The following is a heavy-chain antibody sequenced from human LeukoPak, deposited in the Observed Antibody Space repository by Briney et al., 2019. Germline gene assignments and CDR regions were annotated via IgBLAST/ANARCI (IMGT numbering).Heavy chain of an antibody. CDR3: AKDRWSEILPHSFDY. V-gene: IGHV3-23*01. Sequence: GGSLRLSCAASGFTFSRDWMRWVRQAPGKGLEWVSSISGSGGTTFYADSVKGRFTISRDNSKNTLDLQINSLSAEDTAVYYCAKDRWSEILPHSFDYWGQGTLVTVSS. CDR2: ISGSGGTT. J-gene: IGHJ4*02. CDR1: GFTFSRDW. D-gene: IGHD3-9*01.